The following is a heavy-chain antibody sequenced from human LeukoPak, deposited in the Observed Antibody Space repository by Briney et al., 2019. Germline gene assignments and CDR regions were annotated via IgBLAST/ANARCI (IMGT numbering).Heavy chain of an antibody. CDR2: IYYHENT. CDR1: GGSISSSSDY. Sequence: SETLSLTCTVSGGSISSSSDYWGWIRQAPGKGLEWIGSIYYHENTYYNSSLKSRVTISVDTSKNQFSLKLNSVTAADTAVYFCARRAYSAANWKHFDYWGQGTLVTVSS. CDR3: ARRAYSAANWKHFDY. D-gene: IGHD1-1*01. J-gene: IGHJ4*02. V-gene: IGHV4-39*01.